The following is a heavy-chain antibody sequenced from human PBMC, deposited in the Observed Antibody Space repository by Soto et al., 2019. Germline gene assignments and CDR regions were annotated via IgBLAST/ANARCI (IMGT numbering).Heavy chain of an antibody. Sequence: PSETLSLTCAVYGGSFSGYYWSWIRQPPGKGLEWIGEINHSGSTIYIPSLKSRVTISVDTSKNQFSLKMNSVTAADTAVYFCASSKVGFWSGFGMDVWGQGTTVTVSS. D-gene: IGHD3-3*01. J-gene: IGHJ6*02. V-gene: IGHV4-34*01. CDR3: ASSKVGFWSGFGMDV. CDR2: INHSGST. CDR1: GGSFSGYY.